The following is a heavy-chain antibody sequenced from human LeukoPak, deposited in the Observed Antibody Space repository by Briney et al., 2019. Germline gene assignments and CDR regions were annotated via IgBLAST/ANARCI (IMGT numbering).Heavy chain of an antibody. CDR1: GGSFSGYY. D-gene: IGHD3-10*01. Sequence: SETLSLTCAVYGGSFSGYYWSWIRQPPGKGLEWIGYIYYTGSTNYNPSLRSRVTISVDTSKNQFSLKLSSVTAADTAVYYCARSHGSGSYYNLNDYWGQGTLVTVSS. CDR2: IYYTGST. V-gene: IGHV4-59*01. CDR3: ARSHGSGSYYNLNDY. J-gene: IGHJ4*02.